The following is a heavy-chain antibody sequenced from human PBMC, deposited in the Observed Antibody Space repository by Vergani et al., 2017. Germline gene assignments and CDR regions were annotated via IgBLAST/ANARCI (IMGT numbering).Heavy chain of an antibody. J-gene: IGHJ4*02. CDR2: INPNSGGT. Sequence: QVQLVQSGAEVKKPGASVKVSCKASGYTFTGYYMHWVRQAPGQGLEWMGWINPNSGGTNYAQTFQGRVTMTRDTAISTAYMELSRLISDDTAVYYCARSAYSSGWYEGYWGQGTLVTVSS. CDR3: ARSAYSSGWYEGY. V-gene: IGHV1-2*02. CDR1: GYTFTGYY. D-gene: IGHD6-19*01.